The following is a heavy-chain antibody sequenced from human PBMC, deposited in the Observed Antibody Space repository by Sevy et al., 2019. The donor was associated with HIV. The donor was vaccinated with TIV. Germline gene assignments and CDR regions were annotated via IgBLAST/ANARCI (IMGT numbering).Heavy chain of an antibody. Sequence: GGSLRLSCAASGFTFSSYAMSWVRQAPGKGLEWVSAISGSGGSTYYADSVKGRFTISRDNSKNTRYLQMNSLRAEDTAVYYCAKEIWFREWGDHAFDIWGQGTMVTVSS. CDR1: GFTFSSYA. J-gene: IGHJ3*02. CDR3: AKEIWFREWGDHAFDI. V-gene: IGHV3-23*01. D-gene: IGHD3-10*01. CDR2: ISGSGGST.